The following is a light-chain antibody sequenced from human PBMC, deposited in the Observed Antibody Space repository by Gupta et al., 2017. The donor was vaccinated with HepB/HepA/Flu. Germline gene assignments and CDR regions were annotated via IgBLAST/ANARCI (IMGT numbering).Light chain of an antibody. V-gene: IGLV4-69*01. CDR1: SGHSNYA. Sequence: QLVVTQSPSASASLGASVKLTCTLSSGHSNYAIAWHQQQPEKGPRYLMRLDIDGSHIRGDGIPDFFSGSGSGADPYPTISSLQAEDDYYYYCPTSGTGILVFGGGTKLTVL. CDR2: LDIDGSH. J-gene: IGLJ3*02. CDR3: PTSGTGILV.